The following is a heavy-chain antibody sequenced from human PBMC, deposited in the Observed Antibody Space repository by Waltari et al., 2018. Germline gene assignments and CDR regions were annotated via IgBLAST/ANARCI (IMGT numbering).Heavy chain of an antibody. V-gene: IGHV3-23*01. Sequence: EVQLLESGGGLVQPGGSLRLSCAASGFTFSSYAMSWVRQAPGKGLEWVSAISGSGGITYYADSVKGRFTISRDNSKNTLYLQMNSLRAEDTAVYYCAKDPAPYCSSTSCYTGYFDYWGQGTLVTVSS. CDR1: GFTFSSYA. D-gene: IGHD2-2*02. J-gene: IGHJ4*02. CDR2: ISGSGGIT. CDR3: AKDPAPYCSSTSCYTGYFDY.